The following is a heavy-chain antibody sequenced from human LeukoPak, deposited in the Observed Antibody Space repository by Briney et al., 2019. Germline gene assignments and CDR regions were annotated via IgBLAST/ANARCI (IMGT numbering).Heavy chain of an antibody. V-gene: IGHV1-69*05. D-gene: IGHD1-26*01. CDR1: GGTFNSYG. CDR2: IIATYGTP. Sequence: ASVKVSCKASGGTFNSYGISWVRQAPGQGLQWTGGIIATYGTPNYAQKFQGRVTITMDESTITAYMELTSLRSEDTAVYYCAKSGSYYTEYFHHWGQGTLVTVSS. J-gene: IGHJ1*01. CDR3: AKSGSYYTEYFHH.